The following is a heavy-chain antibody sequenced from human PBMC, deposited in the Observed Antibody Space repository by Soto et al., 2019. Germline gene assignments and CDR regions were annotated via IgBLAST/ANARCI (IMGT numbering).Heavy chain of an antibody. CDR3: AREPTYYDFWSGKPTFLYNDAFDI. Sequence: ASVKVTCKAPGGTISSYAISWVQQAKRQGLEWMGGIIPIFGTANYAQKFQGRVTITADESTSTAYMELSSLRSEDTAVYYCAREPTYYDFWSGKPTFLYNDAFDIWGQGTTVTGSS. CDR2: IIPIFGTA. CDR1: GGTISSYA. J-gene: IGHJ3*02. V-gene: IGHV1-69*13. D-gene: IGHD3-3*01.